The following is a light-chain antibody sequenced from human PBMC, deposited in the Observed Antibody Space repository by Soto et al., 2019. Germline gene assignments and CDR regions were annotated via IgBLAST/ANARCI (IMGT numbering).Light chain of an antibody. J-gene: IGKJ1*01. CDR3: QQYGSSPSWT. Sequence: EIVLTQSPGTLSLSPGERATLAFRGSQSVSSSSLAWYQQKPGQAPRLLIYGASSRATGIPDRFSGSGSGTDFTLTISRLEPEDFAVYYCQQYGSSPSWTFGQGTKVDI. V-gene: IGKV3-20*01. CDR2: GAS. CDR1: QSVSSSS.